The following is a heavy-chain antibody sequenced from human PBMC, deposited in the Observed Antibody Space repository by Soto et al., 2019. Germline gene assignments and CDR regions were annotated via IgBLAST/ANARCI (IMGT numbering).Heavy chain of an antibody. CDR3: AIGYYSKQFDY. D-gene: IGHD3-22*01. CDR1: GFSFSDYE. J-gene: IGHJ4*02. CDR2: SSRSGSTI. Sequence: EVQLVESGGGVVQPGGSLRLSCAASGFSFSDYEMNWVRQAPGKGLEWVSYSSRSGSTIEYADSVKGRFTISRDYAKPSLYLQMNSLSVEDTAVYYCAIGYYSKQFDYWGQGTLVTVSS. V-gene: IGHV3-48*03.